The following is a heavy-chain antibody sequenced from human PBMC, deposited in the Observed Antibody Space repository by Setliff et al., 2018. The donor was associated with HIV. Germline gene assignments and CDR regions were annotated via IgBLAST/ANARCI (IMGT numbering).Heavy chain of an antibody. CDR3: ARGGSGWSFFY. CDR2: INHSGST. D-gene: IGHD6-19*01. CDR1: GGSISTYY. V-gene: IGHV4-34*01. Sequence: SETLSLTCTVSGGSISTYYWSWIRQAPGRGLEWIGEINHSGSTNYNPSLKSRVTISVDTSKNQFSLKLSSVTAADTAVYYCARGGSGWSFFYWGQGTLVTVSS. J-gene: IGHJ4*02.